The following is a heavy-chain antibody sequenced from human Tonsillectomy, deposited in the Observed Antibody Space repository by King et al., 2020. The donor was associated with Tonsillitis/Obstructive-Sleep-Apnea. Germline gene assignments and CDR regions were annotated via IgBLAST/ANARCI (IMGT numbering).Heavy chain of an antibody. V-gene: IGHV3-74*03. CDR3: ARDKGNYVPDVFDY. CDR2: INSDGSST. J-gene: IGHJ4*02. Sequence: VQLVESGGGIVQPGGSLRLSCAASGFTFSSYWMHWVRQAPGKGLVWVSRINSDGSSTTYADSVKGRFTISRDNAKSTLYLQMNSLRAEDTAVYYCARDKGNYVPDVFDYWGQGTLVTVSS. D-gene: IGHD4-11*01. CDR1: GFTFSSYW.